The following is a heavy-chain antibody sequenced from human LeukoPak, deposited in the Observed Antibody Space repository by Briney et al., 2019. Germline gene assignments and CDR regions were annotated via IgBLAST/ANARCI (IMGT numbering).Heavy chain of an antibody. CDR1: GYTFNNCS. CDR2: ISGYNGDT. CDR3: ARMNAGYSGYDY. Sequence: ASVKVSCKASGYTFNNCSISWVRQAPGRGLEWMGWISGYNGDTNYVQKLQGRVTMTTDTSTSTAYMELRSLRSDDTAVYYCARMNAGYSGYDYWGQGTLVTVSS. V-gene: IGHV1-18*01. D-gene: IGHD5-12*01. J-gene: IGHJ4*02.